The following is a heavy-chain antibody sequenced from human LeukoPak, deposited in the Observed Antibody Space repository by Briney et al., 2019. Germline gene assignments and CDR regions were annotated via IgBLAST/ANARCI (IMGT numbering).Heavy chain of an antibody. CDR2: IKQDGSEK. J-gene: IGHJ4*02. CDR3: ERHSPLWNY. Sequence: GGSLRLSCAASGFIFSGYWMSWVRQAPGKGLEWVANIKQDGSEKYYVDSVKGRFTISRDNAKNSLYLQMNSLRAEDTALYYCERHSPLWNYWGQGTLVTVSS. D-gene: IGHD1-1*01. CDR1: GFIFSGYW. V-gene: IGHV3-7*04.